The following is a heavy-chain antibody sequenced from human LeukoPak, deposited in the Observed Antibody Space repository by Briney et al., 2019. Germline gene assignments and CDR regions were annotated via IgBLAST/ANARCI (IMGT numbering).Heavy chain of an antibody. CDR1: AFTFRSFW. CDR2: IKQDGSEK. V-gene: IGHV3-7*01. Sequence: GGSLRLSCAASAFTFRSFWMSWVRQAPGKGLEWVANIKQDGSEKYCVDSVKGRFTISRDNAKNSLFLQMDSLRVEDTAVYYCARDSIPAAGTTGVGFDCWGQGTLVTVSS. D-gene: IGHD6-13*01. J-gene: IGHJ4*02. CDR3: ARDSIPAAGTTGVGFDC.